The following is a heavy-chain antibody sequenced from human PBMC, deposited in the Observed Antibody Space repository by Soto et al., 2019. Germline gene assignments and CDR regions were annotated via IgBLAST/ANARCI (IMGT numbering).Heavy chain of an antibody. Sequence: QLQLVQSGAEVREPGSSVKVSCKASGGTFSSYTVIWVRQAPGQGLEWMGGIPPTLNIAKYAEKFQGRVTITADESTSTVNMHLSSLRSEDTAVYFCARGYYSGSNPSSFDYWGQGTLVAVSS. CDR1: GGTFSSYT. J-gene: IGHJ4*02. CDR2: IPPTLNIA. D-gene: IGHD1-26*01. V-gene: IGHV1-69*01. CDR3: ARGYYSGSNPSSFDY.